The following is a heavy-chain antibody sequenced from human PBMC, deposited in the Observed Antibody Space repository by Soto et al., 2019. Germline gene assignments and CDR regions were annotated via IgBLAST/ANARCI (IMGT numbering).Heavy chain of an antibody. D-gene: IGHD6-13*01. Sequence: QVQLVQSGAEVKKPGSSVKVSCKASGGTFSSYAISWVRQAPGQGLEWMGGIIPIFGTANYAQKFQGRVTIPADESTSTAYRELSSLRSEDTAVYYCARALYSSSWYGMDVWGQGTTVTVSS. V-gene: IGHV1-69*01. CDR3: ARALYSSSWYGMDV. CDR1: GGTFSSYA. J-gene: IGHJ6*02. CDR2: IIPIFGTA.